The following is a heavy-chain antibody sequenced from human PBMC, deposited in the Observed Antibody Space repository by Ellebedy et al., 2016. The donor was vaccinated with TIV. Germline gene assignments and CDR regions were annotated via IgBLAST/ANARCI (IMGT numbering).Heavy chain of an antibody. J-gene: IGHJ4*02. CDR3: ARGVRIVVEPADY. Sequence: ASVKVSXXASGYTFTGYFLHWVRQAPGQGLEWVGWINPNIGGTSYSQRFQGRVTMSRDTSITTVYMDLSRLRSDDTAVYYCARGVRIVVEPADYWGQGTLVTVSS. V-gene: IGHV1-2*02. CDR2: INPNIGGT. D-gene: IGHD2-2*01. CDR1: GYTFTGYF.